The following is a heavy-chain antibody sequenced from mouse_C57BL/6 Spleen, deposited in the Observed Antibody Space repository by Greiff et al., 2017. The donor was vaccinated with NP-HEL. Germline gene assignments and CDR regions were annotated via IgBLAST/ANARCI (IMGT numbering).Heavy chain of an antibody. D-gene: IGHD2-4*01. CDR1: GFTFSSYA. V-gene: IGHV5-9-1*02. CDR3: TRVYDYDGYFDV. J-gene: IGHJ1*03. CDR2: ISSGGDYI. Sequence: DVQLVESGEGLVKPGGSLKLSCAASGFTFSSYAMSWVRQTPEKRLEWVAYISSGGDYIYYADTVKGRFTISRDNARNTLYLQMSSLKSEDTAMYYCTRVYDYDGYFDVWGTGTTVTVSS.